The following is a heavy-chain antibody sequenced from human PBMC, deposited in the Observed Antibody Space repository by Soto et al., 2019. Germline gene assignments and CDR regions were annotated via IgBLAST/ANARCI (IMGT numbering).Heavy chain of an antibody. D-gene: IGHD2-21*02. CDR3: ATDVLLSAYCGGDCYPGLGY. V-gene: IGHV1-24*01. CDR2: VDPEDGET. Sequence: ASVKVSCKASGYTFTDYYMHWVRQAPGKGLEWMGGVDPEDGETIYAQKFQGRVTMTEDTSTDTAYMELSSLRSEDTAVYYCATDVLLSAYCGGDCYPGLGYWGQGPLVTVSS. CDR1: GYTFTDYY. J-gene: IGHJ4*02.